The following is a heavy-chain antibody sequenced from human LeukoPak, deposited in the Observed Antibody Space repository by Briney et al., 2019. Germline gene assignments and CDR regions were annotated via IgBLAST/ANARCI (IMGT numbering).Heavy chain of an antibody. D-gene: IGHD1-26*01. V-gene: IGHV3-48*03. CDR1: GFTFSSYE. CDR3: ARSLPQTSGSYDY. Sequence: GGSLRLSCAASGFTFSSYEMNWVRQAPGKGLEWVSYISSSGSTIYYADSVKGRFTISRDNAKNSLYLQMNSLRAEDTAVYYCARSLPQTSGSYDYWGQGTLVTVSS. J-gene: IGHJ4*02. CDR2: ISSSGSTI.